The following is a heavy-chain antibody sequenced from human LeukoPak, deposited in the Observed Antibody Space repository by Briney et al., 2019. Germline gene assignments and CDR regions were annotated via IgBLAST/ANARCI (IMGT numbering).Heavy chain of an antibody. D-gene: IGHD6-6*01. CDR3: ARAGRGQLVDYMDV. Sequence: EASVKVSCKASGGTLSSHVISWVRQAPGQGLEWMGGIIPIFDTANYAQKFQGRVTITADESSNTAYMELSSLRSEDAAVYYCARAGRGQLVDYMDVWGKGTTVTVSS. CDR2: IIPIFDTA. V-gene: IGHV1-69*13. CDR1: GGTLSSHV. J-gene: IGHJ6*03.